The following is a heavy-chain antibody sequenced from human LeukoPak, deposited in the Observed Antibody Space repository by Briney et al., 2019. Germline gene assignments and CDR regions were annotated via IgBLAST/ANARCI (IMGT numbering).Heavy chain of an antibody. V-gene: IGHV4-59*02. CDR3: AKSNGYGLVDI. D-gene: IGHD3-10*01. J-gene: IGHJ3*02. CDR2: IFYSGST. Sequence: SETLSLTCTVSGGSVSDYYWGWIRQPPGKGLEWIGNIFYSGSTYYSPSLKSRVTISLDTSRNQFSLKLNSVTAADTAVYYCAKSNGYGLVDIWGQGTMVTVSS. CDR1: GGSVSDYY.